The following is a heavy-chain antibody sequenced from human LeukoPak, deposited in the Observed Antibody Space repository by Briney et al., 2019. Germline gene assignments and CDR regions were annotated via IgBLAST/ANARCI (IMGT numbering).Heavy chain of an antibody. V-gene: IGHV4-59*01. D-gene: IGHD5-18*01. Sequence: SETLSLTCTVSGGSISSYYWSWIRQPPGKGLELIGYIYYSGSTNYNPSLKSRVTISVDTSKNQFSLKLSSVTAADTAVYYCARDEAAMVPFFDYWGQGTLVTVSS. CDR1: GGSISSYY. J-gene: IGHJ4*02. CDR2: IYYSGST. CDR3: ARDEAAMVPFFDY.